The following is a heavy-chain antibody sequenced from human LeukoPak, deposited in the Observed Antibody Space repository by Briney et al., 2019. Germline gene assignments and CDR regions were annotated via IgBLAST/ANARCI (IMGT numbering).Heavy chain of an antibody. D-gene: IGHD6-19*01. CDR2: ITSSSSSI. Sequence: GGSLRLSCAASGFTFSSYSMNWVRQAPGKGLEWVSYITSSSSSIYYADSMKDRFTISRDNSKNSLYLQLNSLRTEDTAFYYCAKGSGWSYFDYWGQGALVTVSS. V-gene: IGHV3-48*04. CDR3: AKGSGWSYFDY. J-gene: IGHJ4*02. CDR1: GFTFSSYS.